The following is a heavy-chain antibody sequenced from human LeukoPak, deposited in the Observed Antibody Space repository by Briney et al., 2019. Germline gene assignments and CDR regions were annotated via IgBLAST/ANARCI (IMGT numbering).Heavy chain of an antibody. J-gene: IGHJ4*02. CDR3: ASIPADSIAAAGPFDY. CDR1: GFTVSSNY. Sequence: GGSLRLSCAASGFTVSSNYMSWVRQAPGKGLEWVSAIYSGGSTYYADSVRGRFTISRDNSKNTLYLQMNSLRAEDTAVYYCASIPADSIAAAGPFDYWGQGTLVTVSS. CDR2: IYSGGST. V-gene: IGHV3-53*01. D-gene: IGHD6-13*01.